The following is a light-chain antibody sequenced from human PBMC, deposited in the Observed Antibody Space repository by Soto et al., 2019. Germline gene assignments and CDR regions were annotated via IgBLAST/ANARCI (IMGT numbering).Light chain of an antibody. CDR1: QTITSSF. J-gene: IGKJ5*01. CDR3: QQYGSSPPIT. V-gene: IGKV3-20*01. Sequence: SLSPGDRASLYCRASQTITSSFLAWYQQKPGQAPRLLIYGASSRATGIPDRFSGSGSGTDFTLTISRLEPEDFAVYYCQQYGSSPPITFGQGTRLEI. CDR2: GAS.